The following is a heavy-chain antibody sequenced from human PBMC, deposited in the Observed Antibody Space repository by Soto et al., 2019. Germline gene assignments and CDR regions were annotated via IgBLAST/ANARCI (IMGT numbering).Heavy chain of an antibody. CDR1: GGSISGYY. CDR2: IYYSGST. D-gene: IGHD3-10*01. CDR3: ARELFGRSVWFDP. Sequence: SETLSLTCTLLGGSISGYYGTWTGNPPGKGLEWIGYIYYSGSTNYNPSLKSRVTISVDTSKNQFSLKLSSVTAADTAVYYCARELFGRSVWFDPRGQGTLVTVSS. J-gene: IGHJ5*02. V-gene: IGHV4-59*01.